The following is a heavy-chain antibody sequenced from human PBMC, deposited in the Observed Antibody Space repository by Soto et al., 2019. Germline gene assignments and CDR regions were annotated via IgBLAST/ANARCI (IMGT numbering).Heavy chain of an antibody. CDR2: IIPIFGTA. V-gene: IGHV1-69*13. Sequence: SVKVSCKASGGTFSSYAISWVRQAPGQGLEWMGGIIPIFGTANYAQKFQGRVTITADESTSTAYMELSSLRSEDTAVYYCASRSGVVRGVIIEYYYGMDVWGQGTTVTVSS. D-gene: IGHD3-10*01. J-gene: IGHJ6*02. CDR3: ASRSGVVRGVIIEYYYGMDV. CDR1: GGTFSSYA.